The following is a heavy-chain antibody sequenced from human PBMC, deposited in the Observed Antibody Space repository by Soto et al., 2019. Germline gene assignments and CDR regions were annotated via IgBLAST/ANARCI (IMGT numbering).Heavy chain of an antibody. CDR2: ISGSGGST. J-gene: IGHJ4*02. Sequence: GGSLRLSCAASGFTFSSYAMSWARQAPGKGLEWVSAISGSGGSTYYADSVKGRFTISRDNSKNTLYLQMNSLRAEDTAVYYCAKERRFLEWLLYSQYYFDYWGQGTLVTVSS. CDR1: GFTFSSYA. V-gene: IGHV3-23*01. CDR3: AKERRFLEWLLYSQYYFDY. D-gene: IGHD3-3*01.